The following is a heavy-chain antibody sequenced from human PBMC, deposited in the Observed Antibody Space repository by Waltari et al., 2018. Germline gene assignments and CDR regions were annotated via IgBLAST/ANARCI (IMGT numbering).Heavy chain of an antibody. Sequence: QLQLQEWGPGLVKPSETLSLTCAVSGPSISSNYWAWVRQAPGGGLEWFGRCSGIDGTIDYNPSLKSRVTISADTSRNQISLKVTSVTAADTARYYCTEIWSCAKWGQGVLVTVTS. CDR2: SGIDGTI. CDR1: GPSISSNY. V-gene: IGHV4-59*12. J-gene: IGHJ4*02. D-gene: IGHD3-16*01. CDR3: TEIWSCAK.